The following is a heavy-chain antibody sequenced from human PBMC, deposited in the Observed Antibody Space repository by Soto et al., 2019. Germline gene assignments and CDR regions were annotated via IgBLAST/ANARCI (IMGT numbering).Heavy chain of an antibody. CDR1: GGTFSSYA. Sequence: QVQLVQSGAEVKKPGSSVKVSCKASGGTFSSYAISWVRQAPGQGLEWMGGIIRIFGTANYAQKGQGRVTITADEATITAYMELSRLRLEHTAVYYGARPAICSSTSWHHAGGYGMDVWGQGTTVTVSS. D-gene: IGHD2-2*01. CDR2: IIRIFGTA. J-gene: IGHJ6*02. CDR3: ARPAICSSTSWHHAGGYGMDV. V-gene: IGHV1-69*01.